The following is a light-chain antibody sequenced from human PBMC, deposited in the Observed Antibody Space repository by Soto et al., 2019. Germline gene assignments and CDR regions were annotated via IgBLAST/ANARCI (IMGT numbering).Light chain of an antibody. CDR3: QKLHNFPIT. J-gene: IGKJ5*01. CDR1: QGLSSS. Sequence: DIQLTQSPSFLSASVGDRVTITCRASQGLSSSLAWYQQKPGEAPRLLIYAASTLQSGVPSRFSGSGYGTEFTLTISSLQPDDFASYYCQKLHNFPITFGQGTRLEIK. CDR2: AAS. V-gene: IGKV1-9*01.